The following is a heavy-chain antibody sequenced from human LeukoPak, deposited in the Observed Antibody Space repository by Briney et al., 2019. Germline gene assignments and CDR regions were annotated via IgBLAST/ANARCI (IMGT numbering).Heavy chain of an antibody. V-gene: IGHV4-59*12. Sequence: SETLSLTCTVSGGSIRSYYWSWIRQPPGKGLEWIGYIYYSGSTNYNPSLKSRVTISVDKSKNQFSLKLSSVTAADTAVYYCVRASQYSSGLNDAFDIWGQGTMVTVSS. J-gene: IGHJ3*02. CDR3: VRASQYSSGLNDAFDI. CDR1: GGSIRSYY. CDR2: IYYSGST. D-gene: IGHD6-19*01.